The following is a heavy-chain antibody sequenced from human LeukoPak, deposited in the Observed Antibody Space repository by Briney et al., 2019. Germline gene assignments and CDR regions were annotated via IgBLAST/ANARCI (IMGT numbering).Heavy chain of an antibody. D-gene: IGHD3-9*01. V-gene: IGHV1-18*01. CDR1: GYTFINFG. Sequence: ASVTVSFKTSGYTFINFGISWVRQAPGQGLEWMGWVIAYNGNTQYAQKLQDRVTMTTDTSTSTAYMELRSLRSDDTAVYYCARVNFDILTGYYIPHAFDIWGQGTMVTVSS. CDR2: VIAYNGNT. J-gene: IGHJ3*02. CDR3: ARVNFDILTGYYIPHAFDI.